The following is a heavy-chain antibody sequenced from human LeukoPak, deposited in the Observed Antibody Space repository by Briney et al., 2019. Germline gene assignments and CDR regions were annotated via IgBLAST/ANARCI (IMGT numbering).Heavy chain of an antibody. Sequence: GGSLRLSCAASGFTFSSYAMSWVRQAPGKGLEWVSAISGSGGSTYYADSVKGRFTISRDNSKNTLYLQMNSLRAEDTAVYYCAKDLSFVIPYNWFDPWGQGTLVTVPS. D-gene: IGHD2/OR15-2a*01. V-gene: IGHV3-23*01. CDR3: AKDLSFVIPYNWFDP. J-gene: IGHJ5*02. CDR2: ISGSGGST. CDR1: GFTFSSYA.